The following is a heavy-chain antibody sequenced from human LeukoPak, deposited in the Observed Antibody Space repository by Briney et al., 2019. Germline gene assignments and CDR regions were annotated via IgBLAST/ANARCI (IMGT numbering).Heavy chain of an antibody. Sequence: GGSLRLSCAASGFTFSSIAMSWVRQAPGKGLEWVSAVRSNGETVYNADSVKGRFTISRDNSRQTLFLQMSSLRVEDTATYYCAKGQELDDGVFDSWGQGTLVTVSS. CDR2: VRSNGETV. CDR3: AKGQELDDGVFDS. J-gene: IGHJ4*02. CDR1: GFTFSSIA. V-gene: IGHV3-23*01. D-gene: IGHD1-1*01.